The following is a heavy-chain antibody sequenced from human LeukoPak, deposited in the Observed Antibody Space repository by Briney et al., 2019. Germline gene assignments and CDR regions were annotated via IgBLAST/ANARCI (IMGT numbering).Heavy chain of an antibody. J-gene: IGHJ6*03. CDR3: ARGITGTLLLKYYYYMDV. Sequence: ASVKVSCKASGYTFTSYVISWVRQAPGQGLEWMGGIIPIFGTANYAQKFQGRVTITADESTSTAYMELSSLRSEDTAVYYCARGITGTLLLKYYYYMDVWGKGTTVTVSS. CDR1: GYTFTSYV. CDR2: IIPIFGTA. D-gene: IGHD1-20*01. V-gene: IGHV1-69*13.